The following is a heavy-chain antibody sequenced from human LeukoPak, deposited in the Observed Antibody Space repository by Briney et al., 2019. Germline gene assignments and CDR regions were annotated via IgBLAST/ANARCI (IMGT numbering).Heavy chain of an antibody. CDR2: ISAYNGNT. J-gene: IGHJ5*02. CDR1: GYTLTSYG. V-gene: IGHV1-18*01. CDR3: ARVGEYYDFWGGYYRELNWFDP. Sequence: ASVKVSCKASGYTLTSYGISWVRQAPGQGLEWMGWISAYNGNTNYAQKLQGRVTMTTDTSTSTAYMELRSLRSDDTAVYYCARVGEYYDFWGGYYRELNWFDPWGQGTLVTVSS. D-gene: IGHD3-3*01.